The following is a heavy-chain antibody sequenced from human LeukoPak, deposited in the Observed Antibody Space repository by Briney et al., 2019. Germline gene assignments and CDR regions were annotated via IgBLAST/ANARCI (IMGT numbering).Heavy chain of an antibody. Sequence: PSETLSLTCTVSGGSISSYYWSWIRQPPGKGLEWIGYIYYSGSTDYNPSLKSRATISVDTSKNQFSLKLTSVTAADTAVYYCARRSLSPYWYFDLWGRGTLLTVSS. CDR2: IYYSGST. CDR1: GGSISSYY. CDR3: ARRSLSPYWYFDL. J-gene: IGHJ2*01. V-gene: IGHV4-59*08.